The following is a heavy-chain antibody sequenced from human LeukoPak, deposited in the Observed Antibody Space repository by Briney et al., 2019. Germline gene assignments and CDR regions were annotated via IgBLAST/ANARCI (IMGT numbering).Heavy chain of an antibody. V-gene: IGHV4-4*02. J-gene: IGHJ3*02. D-gene: IGHD3-10*01. Sequence: GSLRLSCAASGFTFSSYSLNWVRQAPGKGLEWVGEIYHSGSTNYNPSLKSRVTISVDKSKNQFSLKLSSVTAADTAVYYCASSPYGWLGAFDIWGQGTMVTVSS. CDR1: GFTFSSYS. CDR3: ASSPYGWLGAFDI. CDR2: IYHSGST.